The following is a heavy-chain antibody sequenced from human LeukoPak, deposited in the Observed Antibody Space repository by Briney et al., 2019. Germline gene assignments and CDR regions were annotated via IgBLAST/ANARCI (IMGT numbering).Heavy chain of an antibody. Sequence: PGGSLRLSXAASGFTVSSNYMSWVRQAPGKGPEWVSVIYSGGNTYYTDSVKGRFTISRDNSKNTLYLQMNSLRPEDTAVYYCARGGYSSGWFHAFDIWGQGTMVTVSS. CDR2: IYSGGNT. CDR3: ARGGYSSGWFHAFDI. D-gene: IGHD6-19*01. J-gene: IGHJ3*02. CDR1: GFTVSSNY. V-gene: IGHV3-66*02.